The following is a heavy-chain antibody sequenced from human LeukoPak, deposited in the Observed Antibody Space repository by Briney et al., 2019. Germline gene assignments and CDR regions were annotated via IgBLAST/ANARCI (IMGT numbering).Heavy chain of an antibody. J-gene: IGHJ4*02. V-gene: IGHV3-23*01. CDR2: ISGSGGST. CDR1: GFTFSSFS. Sequence: GGSLRLSCAASGFTFSSFSMSWVRQAPGKGLECVSVISGSGGSTSHADSVKGRFTISRDNSKNTLYLQMNSLRAEDTAVYYCAQHDNGIKYWGQGTLVTASS. CDR3: AQHDNGIKY. D-gene: IGHD4-17*01.